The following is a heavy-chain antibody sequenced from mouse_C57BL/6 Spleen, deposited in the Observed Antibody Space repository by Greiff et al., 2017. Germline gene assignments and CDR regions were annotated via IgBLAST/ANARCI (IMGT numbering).Heavy chain of an antibody. Sequence: QVQLQQSGAELAKPGASVKLSCKASGYTFTSYWMHWVKQRPGQGLEWIGYINPSSGYTKYNQKFKDKATLTAYKYSSTAYMQLSSLTYEDSAVYYCAKSLTGSAWFAYWGQGTLVTVSA. J-gene: IGHJ3*01. CDR3: AKSLTGSAWFAY. CDR2: INPSSGYT. D-gene: IGHD4-1*01. CDR1: GYTFTSYW. V-gene: IGHV1-7*01.